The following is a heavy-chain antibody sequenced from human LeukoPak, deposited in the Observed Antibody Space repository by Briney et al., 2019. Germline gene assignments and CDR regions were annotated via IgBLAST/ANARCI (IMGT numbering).Heavy chain of an antibody. J-gene: IGHJ4*02. D-gene: IGHD6-19*01. Sequence: GSLRLSCAASGFTFSSYEMNWVRQAPGKGLEWVSYISSSGSTIYYADSVKGRFTISRDNAKNSLYLQMNSLRAEDTAVYYCARAKYSSGCSGYWGQGTLVTVSS. CDR2: ISSSGSTI. CDR3: ARAKYSSGCSGY. V-gene: IGHV3-48*03. CDR1: GFTFSSYE.